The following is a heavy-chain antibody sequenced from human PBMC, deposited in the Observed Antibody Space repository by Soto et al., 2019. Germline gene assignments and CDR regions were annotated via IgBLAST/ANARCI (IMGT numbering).Heavy chain of an antibody. CDR2: IIPISGTT. V-gene: IGHV1-69*06. CDR3: ARWGGLSCSGAVCFKKPFDY. Sequence: QVQLVQSGAEVKRPESSMKVSCKPSGGTFNNYAINWVRQAPGQGLEWMGAIIPISGTTKYAQKFQGRVTITAGKSTSTVYMDLSSLRSEDTAVYYCARWGGLSCSGAVCFKKPFDYWGQGTLVTVSS. D-gene: IGHD2-8*02. J-gene: IGHJ4*02. CDR1: GGTFNNYA.